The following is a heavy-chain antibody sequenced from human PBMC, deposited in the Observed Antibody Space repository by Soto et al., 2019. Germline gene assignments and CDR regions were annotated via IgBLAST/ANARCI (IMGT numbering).Heavy chain of an antibody. CDR1: GGTFSNYP. J-gene: IGHJ2*01. CDR2: IIPIFGTT. D-gene: IGHD5-12*01. CDR3: ARGNHRWLQLWYFDR. V-gene: IGHV1-69*12. Sequence: QVQLVQSGAEVKKPGSSVKVSCKASGGTFSNYPISWVRQAPGQGLEGMGGIIPIFGTTNYAQKFQGRVTITADESTSTAYMELSSLRSEDTAVFYCARGNHRWLQLWYFDRGGRGTLVTVSS.